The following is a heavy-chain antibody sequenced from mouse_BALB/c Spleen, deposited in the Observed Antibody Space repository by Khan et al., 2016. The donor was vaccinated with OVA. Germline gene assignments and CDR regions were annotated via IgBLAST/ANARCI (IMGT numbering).Heavy chain of an antibody. CDR1: GYSITSDYA. CDR2: ISYSGST. CDR3: ARWDYDAPNY. J-gene: IGHJ2*01. D-gene: IGHD2-4*01. Sequence: VQLKESGPGLVKPSQSLSLTCTVTGYSITSDYAWNWIRQFPGNKLEWMGFISYSGSTSYNPSLKSRISITRDTSKNQFFLQLNSVTTEDTATYYCARWDYDAPNYWGQGTTLTVSS. V-gene: IGHV3-2*02.